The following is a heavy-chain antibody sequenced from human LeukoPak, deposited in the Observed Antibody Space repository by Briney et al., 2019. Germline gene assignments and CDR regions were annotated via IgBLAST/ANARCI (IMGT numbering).Heavy chain of an antibody. D-gene: IGHD1-26*01. Sequence: ASVKVSCKASGYTFPSYFMHWVRQAPGQGLEWMGIINPTGGSTTYAQKFQGRVTMTEDTSTDTAYMELSSLRSEDTAVYYCATGRTRWDYYYGMDVWGQGTTVTVSS. CDR2: INPTGGST. J-gene: IGHJ6*02. CDR3: ATGRTRWDYYYGMDV. CDR1: GYTFPSYF. V-gene: IGHV1-46*01.